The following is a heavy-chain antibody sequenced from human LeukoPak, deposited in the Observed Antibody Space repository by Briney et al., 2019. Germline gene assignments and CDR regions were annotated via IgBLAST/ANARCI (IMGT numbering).Heavy chain of an antibody. D-gene: IGHD6-19*01. CDR3: APGIAVAGTPPNLNYGMDV. CDR1: GDSINNYY. V-gene: IGHV4-59*12. J-gene: IGHJ6*02. Sequence: SETLSLTCTVSGDSINNYYWSWIRQPPDKGLEWIGYISYSGNTNYNPSLKSRVTISVDTSKNQFSLKLSSVTAADTAVYYCAPGIAVAGTPPNLNYGMDVWGQGTTVTVSS. CDR2: ISYSGNT.